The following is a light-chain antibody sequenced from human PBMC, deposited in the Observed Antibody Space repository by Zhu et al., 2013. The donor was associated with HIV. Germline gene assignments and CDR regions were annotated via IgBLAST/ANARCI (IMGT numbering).Light chain of an antibody. CDR1: SSDVGGYKY. Sequence: QSALTQPASVSGSPGQSITISCTGTSSDVGGYKYVSWYQHHPGKDPKLMIYEVSNRPSGVSNRFSGSKSGNTASLTISGLQAEDEAVYHCSSYTSKNNPVFGGLLFGGGTKVTVL. CDR3: SSYTSKNNPVFGGLL. J-gene: IGLJ2*01. V-gene: IGLV2-14*01. CDR2: EVS.